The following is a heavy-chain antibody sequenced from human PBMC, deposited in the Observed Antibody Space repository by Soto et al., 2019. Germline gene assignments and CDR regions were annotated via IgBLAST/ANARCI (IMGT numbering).Heavy chain of an antibody. CDR1: GGYISSGYYY. Sequence: QVKLQESGPGLVKASQTLSLTFTVSGGYISSGYYYWSWIRQPPGQGLEWIGYIYYSGSTYYNPSLKSRVTISVDTSKNQFSLKLSSVTAADKAVYYCARLRTEFDYWGQGTMVTVSS. V-gene: IGHV4-30-4*01. CDR3: ARLRTEFDY. CDR2: IYYSGST. J-gene: IGHJ4*02. D-gene: IGHD2-2*01.